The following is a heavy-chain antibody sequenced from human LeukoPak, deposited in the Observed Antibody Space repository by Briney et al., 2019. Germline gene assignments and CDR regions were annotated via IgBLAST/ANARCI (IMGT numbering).Heavy chain of an antibody. CDR2: INHSGST. V-gene: IGHV4-34*01. CDR3: ARVGTVTAYDFDY. J-gene: IGHJ4*02. D-gene: IGHD2-21*02. Sequence: SETLSLTCAVYGGSFSGYYWSWIRQPPGKGLEWIGEINHSGSTNYNPSLKSRVTISVDTSKNQFSLKLSSVTAADTAVYYCARVGTVTAYDFDYWGQGTLVTVSS. CDR1: GGSFSGYY.